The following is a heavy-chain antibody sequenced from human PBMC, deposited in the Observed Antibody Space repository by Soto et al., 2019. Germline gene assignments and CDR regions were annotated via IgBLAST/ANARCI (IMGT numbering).Heavy chain of an antibody. J-gene: IGHJ3*02. V-gene: IGHV3-21*01. CDR1: GFTFSSYS. CDR2: ISSSSSYI. CDR3: ARDKAGHDAFDI. Sequence: EVQLVESGGGLVKPGGSLRLSCAASGFTFSSYSMNWVRQAPGKGLEWVSSISSSSSYIYYADSVKGRFTISRDNAKNSLYRQMNSLRAEDTAVYYCARDKAGHDAFDIWGQGTMVTVSS.